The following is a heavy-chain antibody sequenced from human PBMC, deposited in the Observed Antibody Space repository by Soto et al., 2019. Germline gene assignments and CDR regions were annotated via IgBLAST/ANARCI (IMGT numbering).Heavy chain of an antibody. CDR3: ARALAYYGSGSYYFDY. V-gene: IGHV3-21*01. Sequence: GGSLRLSCAASGFTFSSYSMNWVRQAPGKGLEWVSSISSSSSYIYYADSVKGRFTISRDNAKNSLYLQMNSLRAEDTAVYYCARALAYYGSGSYYFDYWGQGTLVTVSS. CDR2: ISSSSSYI. J-gene: IGHJ4*02. CDR1: GFTFSSYS. D-gene: IGHD3-10*01.